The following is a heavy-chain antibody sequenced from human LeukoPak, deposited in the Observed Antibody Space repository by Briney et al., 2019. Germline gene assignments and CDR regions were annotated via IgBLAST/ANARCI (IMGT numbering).Heavy chain of an antibody. Sequence: SETLSLTCSVSGGSISRHYWSWIRQPPGKGLEWIGEINHSGSTNYNPSLKSRVTILVDTSKNQFSLKLSSVTAADTAVYYCARADVAVAYCFDYWGQGTLVTVSS. CDR1: GGSISRHY. J-gene: IGHJ4*02. V-gene: IGHV4-34*01. CDR3: ARADVAVAYCFDY. D-gene: IGHD6-19*01. CDR2: INHSGST.